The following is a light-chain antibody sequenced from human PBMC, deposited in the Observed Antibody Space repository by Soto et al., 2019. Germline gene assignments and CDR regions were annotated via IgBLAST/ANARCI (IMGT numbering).Light chain of an antibody. CDR3: QQRSNLIT. Sequence: EIVMTQSPATLSVSPGERATVPCRASQSVRNNLAWYQQKPGQAPRLLIYDASNRATGIPARFSGSGSGTDFTLTISSLEPEDFAVYYCQQRSNLITFGQGTRLEIK. V-gene: IGKV3-11*01. J-gene: IGKJ5*01. CDR1: QSVRNN. CDR2: DAS.